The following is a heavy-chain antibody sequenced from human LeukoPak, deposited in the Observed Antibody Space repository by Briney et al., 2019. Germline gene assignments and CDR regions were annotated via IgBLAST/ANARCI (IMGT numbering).Heavy chain of an antibody. CDR3: AREGLGPPRWDIVVVVAAQGAFDI. Sequence: ASVKVSCKASRYTLTSYGISWVRQAPGQGLEWMGWISAYNGNTNYAQKLQGRVTMTTDTSTSTAYMELRSLRSDDTAVYYCAREGLGPPRWDIVVVVAAQGAFDIRGQGTMVTVSS. CDR1: RYTLTSYG. V-gene: IGHV1-18*01. D-gene: IGHD2-15*01. J-gene: IGHJ3*02. CDR2: ISAYNGNT.